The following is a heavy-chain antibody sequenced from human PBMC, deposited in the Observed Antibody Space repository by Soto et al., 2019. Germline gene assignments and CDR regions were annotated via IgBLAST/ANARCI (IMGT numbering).Heavy chain of an antibody. CDR1: GYSISSGYY. Sequence: SETLSLTCAVSGYSISSGYYWGWIRQPPGKGPEWIGSINHSGSTYYNPSLKSRVTISVDTSKKQFSLRLTSVTAADTAVYYRARSIAVAGTGWFDSWGQGTLVTVSS. J-gene: IGHJ5*01. V-gene: IGHV4-38-2*01. CDR2: INHSGST. CDR3: ARSIAVAGTGWFDS. D-gene: IGHD6-19*01.